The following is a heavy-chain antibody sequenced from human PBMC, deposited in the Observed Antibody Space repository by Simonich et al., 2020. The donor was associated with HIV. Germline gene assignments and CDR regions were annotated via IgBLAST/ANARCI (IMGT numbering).Heavy chain of an antibody. Sequence: QLQLQESGPGLVKPSETLSLTCTVSGGSISSSSYYWGWIRQPPGKGLEWIGSVYYGGRNHYNPSLKGRVTQSVDTSKNQFSLKLSSVTAADTAVYYCATTIGDTAMGSSGNYQEYWFDPWGQGTLVTVSS. V-gene: IGHV4-39*01. J-gene: IGHJ5*02. CDR1: GGSISSSSYY. D-gene: IGHD5-18*01. CDR2: VYYGGRN. CDR3: ATTIGDTAMGSSGNYQEYWFDP.